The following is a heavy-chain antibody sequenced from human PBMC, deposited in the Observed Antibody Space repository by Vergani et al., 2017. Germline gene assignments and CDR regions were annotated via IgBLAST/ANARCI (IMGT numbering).Heavy chain of an antibody. CDR2: IYSGGST. D-gene: IGHD1-26*01. CDR1: GFTFSACP. J-gene: IGHJ5*02. Sequence: EVQLLQSGGGVIQPGGSVRLSCAASGFTFSACPMSWVRQAPGKGLEWVSVIYSGGSTYYADSVKGRFTISRDNSKNTLYLQMNSLRAEDTAVYYCARSIVGALGWFDPWGQGTLVTVSS. V-gene: IGHV3-66*02. CDR3: ARSIVGALGWFDP.